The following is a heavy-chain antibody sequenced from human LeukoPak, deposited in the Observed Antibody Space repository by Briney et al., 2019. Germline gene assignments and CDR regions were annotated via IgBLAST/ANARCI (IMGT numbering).Heavy chain of an antibody. CDR2: ISGSGGST. D-gene: IGHD3-10*01. J-gene: IGHJ4*02. CDR3: AKDNYGSGSYYY. V-gene: IGHV3-23*01. CDR1: GFTFSSYA. Sequence: GGSLRLSRAASGFTFSSYAMSWVRQAPGKGLEWVSAISGSGGSTYYADSVKGRFTISRDNSKNTLYLQMNSLRAEDTAVYYCAKDNYGSGSYYYWGQGTLVTVSS.